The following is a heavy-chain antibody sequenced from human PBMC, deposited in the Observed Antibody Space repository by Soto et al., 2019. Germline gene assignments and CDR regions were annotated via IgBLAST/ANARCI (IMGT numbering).Heavy chain of an antibody. V-gene: IGHV1-46*02. Sequence: QVQLVQSGAEVKKPGASVKVSCKASGYTFNSYYIHWVRQAPGQGLEWMGIFNPSGGSTNYPQKLEGRVTLTRDTCTSTGYMEVSSLRSEDTASDYCARGGYDWYFDLWGRGTMLTVSS. CDR2: FNPSGGST. J-gene: IGHJ2*01. D-gene: IGHD5-18*01. CDR3: ARGGYDWYFDL. CDR1: GYTFNSYY.